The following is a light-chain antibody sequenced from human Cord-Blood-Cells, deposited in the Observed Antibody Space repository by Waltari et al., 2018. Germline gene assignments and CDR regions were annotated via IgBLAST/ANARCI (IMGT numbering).Light chain of an antibody. CDR3: QQYYSYPRG. CDR2: AAS. J-gene: IGKJ3*01. CDR1: QGISSY. Sequence: AIRMTQSPSSFPASTYARVTLTCRASQGISSYLAWYQQKPGKAPKLLIYAASTLQSGVPSRFSGSGSGTDFTLTISCLQSEDFATYYCQQYYSYPRGFGPGTKVDIK. V-gene: IGKV1-8*01.